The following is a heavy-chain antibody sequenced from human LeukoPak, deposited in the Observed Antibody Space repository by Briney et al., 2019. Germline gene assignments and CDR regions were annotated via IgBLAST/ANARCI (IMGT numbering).Heavy chain of an antibody. D-gene: IGHD3-22*01. CDR2: IWYDGSNK. Sequence: GSLRLSCAASGFTFSSYGMHWVRQAPGKGLEWVAVIWYDGSNKYYADSVKGRFTISRDNSKNTLYLQMNSLRAEDTAVYYCAKEYYYDSSGLDYWGQGTLVTVSS. J-gene: IGHJ4*02. CDR1: GFTFSSYG. CDR3: AKEYYYDSSGLDY. V-gene: IGHV3-30*02.